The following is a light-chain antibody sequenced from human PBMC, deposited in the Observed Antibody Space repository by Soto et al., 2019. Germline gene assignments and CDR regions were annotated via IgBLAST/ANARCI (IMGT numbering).Light chain of an antibody. V-gene: IGKV3-20*01. Sequence: EIVLTQSPGTLFLSPGERATLSCRASQNIGSSLAWYQQKPGQAPRLLIYGASSRATGIPDRFSGSGSGTDFTLTISRLEPEDFAVYYCQQYGRSPRFGQGTKVEIK. CDR1: QNIGSS. J-gene: IGKJ1*01. CDR2: GAS. CDR3: QQYGRSPR.